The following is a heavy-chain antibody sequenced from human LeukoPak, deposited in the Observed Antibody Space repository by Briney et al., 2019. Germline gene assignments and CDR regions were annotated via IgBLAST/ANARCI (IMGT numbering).Heavy chain of an antibody. V-gene: IGHV3-21*01. CDR1: GFIFSYYN. Sequence: GGSLRLSCAASGFIFSYYNMNWVRQAPGKGPEWVAFISGTSTTIFYADAVKGRFTISRDNAKNSLYLQMNSLRAEDTAVYYCARDSIYADPSDYYYDYWGLGTLVTVSS. CDR3: ARDSIYADPSDYYYDY. J-gene: IGHJ4*02. D-gene: IGHD3-22*01. CDR2: ISGTSTTI.